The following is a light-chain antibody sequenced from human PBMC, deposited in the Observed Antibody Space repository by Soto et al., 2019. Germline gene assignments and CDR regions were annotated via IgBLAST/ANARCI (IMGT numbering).Light chain of an antibody. CDR1: QSVSSSY. Sequence: EIVLTQSPGTLSLSPGERATLSCRASQSVSSSYLAWYQQKPGQGPRLLIYGASSRATGIPDRFSGSGSGPDFTLTISRLEPEDFAVYYCQQYGSSPPWYTFGQGTKLEIK. J-gene: IGKJ2*01. CDR2: GAS. V-gene: IGKV3-20*01. CDR3: QQYGSSPPWYT.